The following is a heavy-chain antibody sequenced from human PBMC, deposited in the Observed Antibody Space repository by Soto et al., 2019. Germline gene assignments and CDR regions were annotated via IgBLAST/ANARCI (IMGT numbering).Heavy chain of an antibody. CDR2: ISYDGSNK. Sequence: PGGSLRLSCAASGFTFSSYAMHWVRQAPGKWLEWVAVISYDGSNKYYAYSVKGRFTISRDNSNNTLYLQMNSLRDEDTAVYYCARYFRCSGRYFVDYGGRITRVEVSS. CDR3: ARYFRCSGRYFVDY. V-gene: IGHV3-30-3*01. CDR1: GFTFSSYA. J-gene: IGHJ4*02. D-gene: IGHD6-19*01.